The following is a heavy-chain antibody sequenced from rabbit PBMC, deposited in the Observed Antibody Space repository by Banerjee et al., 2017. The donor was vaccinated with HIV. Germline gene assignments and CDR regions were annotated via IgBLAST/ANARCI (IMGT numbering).Heavy chain of an antibody. CDR2: FSTGSSGST. CDR3: ARDPNPGGGGYGYGFDL. V-gene: IGHV1S45*01. D-gene: IGHD6-1*01. J-gene: IGHJ4*01. CDR1: GFDLSSYYY. Sequence: QEQLEESGGGLVKPEGSLTLTCKASGFDLSSYYYMCWVRQAPGKGLEWIACFSTGSSGSTYYASWAIGRFTISKTSSTTVTLQMTSLTAADTATYFCARDPNPGGGGYGYGFDLWGQGTLVTVS.